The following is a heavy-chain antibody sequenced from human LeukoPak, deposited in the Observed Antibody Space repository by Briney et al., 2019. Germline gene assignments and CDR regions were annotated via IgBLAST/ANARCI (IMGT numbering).Heavy chain of an antibody. Sequence: PGGSLRLSCAASGFTFSSAWMSWVRQAPGKGLEWVGRIKSKTDGGTTDYAAPVKGRFTISRDDSEDTLYLQMNSLKTEDTAVYYCTTVTIAVAGTLGWGQGTLVTVSS. J-gene: IGHJ4*02. V-gene: IGHV3-15*01. CDR2: IKSKTDGGTT. CDR1: GFTFSSAW. D-gene: IGHD6-19*01. CDR3: TTVTIAVAGTLG.